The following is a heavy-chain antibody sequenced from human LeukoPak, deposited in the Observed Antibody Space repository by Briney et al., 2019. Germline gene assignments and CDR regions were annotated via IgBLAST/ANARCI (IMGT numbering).Heavy chain of an antibody. CDR3: VRKSGVMSVVVTSNYFDY. D-gene: IGHD2-21*02. V-gene: IGHV3-23*01. J-gene: IGHJ4*02. CDR1: GLTFSNYD. Sequence: GGSLRLSCAASGLTFSNYDMSWVRQAPGKGLEWVSGISASGVSTYTADSVKGRFTISRDNSNNTLYLQVNSLRAEDTAMYYCVRKSGVMSVVVTSNYFDYWGQGTLVTVSS. CDR2: ISASGVST.